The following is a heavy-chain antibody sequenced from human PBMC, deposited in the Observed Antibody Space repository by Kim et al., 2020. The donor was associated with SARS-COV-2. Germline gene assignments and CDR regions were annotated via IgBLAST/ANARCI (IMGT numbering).Heavy chain of an antibody. Sequence: ASVKVSCKASGYIFTNYAMNWVRQAPGQGLEWMGWIDTNTGNPTYAQGFTGRFVFSLDTSVSTAFLQISSLKAEDTAVYYCARDAFGDYYNSGSRLRGIDYWGQGTLVTVSS. J-gene: IGHJ4*02. CDR1: GYIFTNYA. V-gene: IGHV7-4-1*02. CDR2: IDTNTGNP. CDR3: ARDAFGDYYNSGSRLRGIDY. D-gene: IGHD3-10*01.